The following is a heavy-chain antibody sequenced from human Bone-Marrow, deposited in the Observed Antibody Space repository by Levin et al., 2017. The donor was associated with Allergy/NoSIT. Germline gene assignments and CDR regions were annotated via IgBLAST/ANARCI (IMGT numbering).Heavy chain of an antibody. V-gene: IGHV3-23*01. CDR1: GFTFSSYA. CDR3: AKGAPGGRDDFWSGYPDTYDYYGMDV. J-gene: IGHJ6*02. D-gene: IGHD3-3*01. CDR2: ISGSGGST. Sequence: AGGSLRLSCAASGFTFSSYAMSWVRQAPGKGLEWVSAISGSGGSTYYADSVKGRFTISRDNSKNTLYLQMNSLRAEDTAVYYCAKGAPGGRDDFWSGYPDTYDYYGMDVWGQGTTVTVSS.